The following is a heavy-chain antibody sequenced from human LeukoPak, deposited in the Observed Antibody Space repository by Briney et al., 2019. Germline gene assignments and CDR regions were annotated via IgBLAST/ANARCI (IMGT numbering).Heavy chain of an antibody. V-gene: IGHV3-20*04. J-gene: IGHJ4*02. D-gene: IGHD3-22*01. CDR1: GFNFGDYG. Sequence: GGSLRLSCVASGFNFGDYGLGGVRQAPGRGLEWVSDINWNGGRTLYADSVKGRFSTSRDDAKNSLYLQMNSLRAEDTAVYYCARSTTGLFSYWGQGTLVTVSS. CDR3: ARSTTGLFSY. CDR2: INWNGGRT.